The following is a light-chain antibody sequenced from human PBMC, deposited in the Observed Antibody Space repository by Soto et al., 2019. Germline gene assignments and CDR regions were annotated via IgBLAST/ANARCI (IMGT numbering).Light chain of an antibody. CDR3: QQRSNWPIT. V-gene: IGKV3-15*01. CDR1: QSVSSN. CDR2: GAS. J-gene: IGKJ5*01. Sequence: EIVMTPSPATLSVSPGERATLSCRASQSVSSNLAWYQQKPGQAPRLLIYGASTRATGIPARFSGSGSGTEFTLTISSLQSEDFALYYCQQRSNWPITFGQGTRLEI.